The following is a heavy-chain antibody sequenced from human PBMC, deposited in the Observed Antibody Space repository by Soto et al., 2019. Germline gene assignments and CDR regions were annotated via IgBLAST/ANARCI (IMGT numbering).Heavy chain of an antibody. CDR3: ARVGISSSDAFDI. V-gene: IGHV4-38-2*01. J-gene: IGHJ3*02. D-gene: IGHD3-3*02. CDR2: FYHSGST. CDR1: GHSISSGYY. Sequence: SETLSLTCAVSGHSISSGYYWGWIRQPPGKGLEWIGSFYHSGSTYYNPSLKSRVTISVDTSKNQFSLRLSSVTAADTAVYYCARVGISSSDAFDIWGQGAMVTVSS.